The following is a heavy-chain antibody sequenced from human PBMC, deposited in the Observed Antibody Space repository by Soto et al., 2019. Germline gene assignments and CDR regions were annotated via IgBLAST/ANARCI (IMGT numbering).Heavy chain of an antibody. CDR1: GGSISSGGYY. CDR3: ARESVVAARDY. J-gene: IGHJ4*02. V-gene: IGHV4-31*03. CDR2: IYYSGST. Sequence: QVQLQESGPGLVKPSQTLSLTCTVSGGSISSGGYYWSWIRPHPRKGLEWIGYIYYSGSTYYNQSLKSRVTISVDTSQNQFSLKLSSVTAADTAVYYCARESVVAARDYWGQGTLVTVSS. D-gene: IGHD2-15*01.